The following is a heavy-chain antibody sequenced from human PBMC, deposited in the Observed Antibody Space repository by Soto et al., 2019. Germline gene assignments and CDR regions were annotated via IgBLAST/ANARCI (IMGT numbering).Heavy chain of an antibody. J-gene: IGHJ5*02. Sequence: GGSLRLSCAVSGFTFSSYVMSWVRQAPGKGLEWVSAISGSGGSTYYADSVKGRFTISRDNSKNTLYLQMNSLRADDTAVYYCAKVGYYDSSGHNWFDPWGQGTLVTVSS. CDR1: GFTFSSYV. CDR2: ISGSGGST. CDR3: AKVGYYDSSGHNWFDP. V-gene: IGHV3-23*01. D-gene: IGHD3-22*01.